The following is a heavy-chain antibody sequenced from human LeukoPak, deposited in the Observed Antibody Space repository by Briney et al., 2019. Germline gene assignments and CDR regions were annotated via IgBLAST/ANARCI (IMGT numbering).Heavy chain of an antibody. J-gene: IGHJ3*02. V-gene: IGHV4-59*08. Sequence: SETLSLTCTVSGGSINSYYWSWIRQPPGKGLEWIGYIYYSGSTNYNPSLKSRVTISVDKSNNKFSLKLTSLTAADTAVYYCVRPLSAGRPAFDIWGQGTMVTVSS. CDR3: VRPLSAGRPAFDI. D-gene: IGHD2-15*01. CDR2: IYYSGST. CDR1: GGSINSYY.